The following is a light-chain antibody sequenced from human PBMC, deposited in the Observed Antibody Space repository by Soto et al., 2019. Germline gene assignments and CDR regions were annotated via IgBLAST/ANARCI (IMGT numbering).Light chain of an antibody. Sequence: DIQMTQSPSSLSRSXGDRVTITSXASQSISSYLNWYQQKPGKAPKVLIYAASSLQSGVPSRFSGSGSGTDFTLTISSLQPEDFATYYCQQYNSSPWTFGQGTKVDIK. CDR1: QSISSY. J-gene: IGKJ1*01. V-gene: IGKV1-39*01. CDR3: QQYNSSPWT. CDR2: AAS.